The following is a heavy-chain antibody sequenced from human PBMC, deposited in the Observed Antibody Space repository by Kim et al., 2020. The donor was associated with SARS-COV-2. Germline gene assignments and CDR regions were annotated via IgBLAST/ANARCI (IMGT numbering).Heavy chain of an antibody. Sequence: PALKSRVTISVDTSKNQFSLKLSSVTAADTAVYYCARSYGGNFWYWYFDLWGRGTLVTVSS. V-gene: IGHV4-59*01. CDR3: ARSYGGNFWYWYFDL. J-gene: IGHJ2*01. D-gene: IGHD4-17*01.